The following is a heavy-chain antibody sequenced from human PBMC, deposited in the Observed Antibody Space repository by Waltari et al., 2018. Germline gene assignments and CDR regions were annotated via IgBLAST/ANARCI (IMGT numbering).Heavy chain of an antibody. V-gene: IGHV3-7*01. CDR1: GLSFGNSW. CDR2: IKQDGSEK. J-gene: IGHJ4*02. CDR3: TRGGRDSSWYWRD. Sequence: EVQLVESGGGLAQPGGSLRLSCAAWGLSFGNSWMTWVRQASGKGPEWVANIKQDGSEKFYLDSVKGRFTISRDNAKSSLYLQMNNLRVEDTAVYYCTRGGRDSSWYWRDWGQGTLVTVSS. D-gene: IGHD6-13*01.